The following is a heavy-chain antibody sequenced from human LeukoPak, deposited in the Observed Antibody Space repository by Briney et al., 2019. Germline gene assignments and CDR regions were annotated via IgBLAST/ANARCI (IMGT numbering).Heavy chain of an antibody. V-gene: IGHV3-30*02. CDR1: GFTFSSYG. CDR3: AKDPTGYYYDSSSYYGGY. D-gene: IGHD3-22*01. CDR2: IRYDGSNK. Sequence: SGGSLRLSCAASGFTFSSYGMHWVRQAPGKGLEGVAFIRYDGSNKYYADSVKGRFTISRDNSKNTLYLQMNSLRAEDMAVYYCAKDPTGYYYDSSSYYGGYWGQGTLVTVSS. J-gene: IGHJ4*02.